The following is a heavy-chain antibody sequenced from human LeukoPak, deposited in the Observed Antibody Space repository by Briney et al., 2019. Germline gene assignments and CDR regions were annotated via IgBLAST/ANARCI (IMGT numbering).Heavy chain of an antibody. Sequence: PSETLSLTCTVSGGSISSSTYYWGWVRQPPGKGLEWIGSVSYSGTTYYNTSLRSRATISIDTSRNQFSLKVTSVTAADTAVYYCARETPAVRNNCFDPWGQGTLVTVSS. CDR3: ARETPAVRNNCFDP. D-gene: IGHD2-2*01. CDR2: VSYSGTT. CDR1: GGSISSSTYY. V-gene: IGHV4-39*02. J-gene: IGHJ5*02.